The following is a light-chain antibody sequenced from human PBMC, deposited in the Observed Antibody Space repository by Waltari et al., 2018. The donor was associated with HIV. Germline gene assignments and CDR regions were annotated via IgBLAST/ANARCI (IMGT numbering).Light chain of an antibody. J-gene: IGKJ1*01. V-gene: IGKV4-1*01. CDR3: QQYYSVPWT. Sequence: DIVMPQSPDSLALSLGERATINCQSSQSLLFNANNKNYLAWYQQKPGQSPTLLFYWAFTREFGVPDRFTGSGSGTDFTLTITSLQSEDVALYYCQQYYSVPWTFGQGTKVEIK. CDR2: WAF. CDR1: QSLLFNANNKNY.